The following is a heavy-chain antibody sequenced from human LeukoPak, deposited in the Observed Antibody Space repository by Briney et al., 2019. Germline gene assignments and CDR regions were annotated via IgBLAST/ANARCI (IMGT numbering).Heavy chain of an antibody. CDR2: ITGSGDYT. Sequence: GGSLRLSCAASGFTFSSYAMSWVRQAPGKGLEWVSVITGSGDYTYHADSVKGRFTISRDNSKNTLYLQMNSLRAEDTAVYYCARVETGDLGFDPWGQGTLVTVSS. D-gene: IGHD7-27*01. CDR1: GFTFSSYA. V-gene: IGHV3-23*01. J-gene: IGHJ5*02. CDR3: ARVETGDLGFDP.